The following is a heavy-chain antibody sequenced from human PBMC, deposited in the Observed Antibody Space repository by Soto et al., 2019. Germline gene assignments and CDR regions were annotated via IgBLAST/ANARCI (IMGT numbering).Heavy chain of an antibody. CDR1: GFNFNSRA. J-gene: IGHJ4*02. Sequence: GGSLRLSCAASGFNFNSRAINWVRQAPGKGLEWVSYISSSSSTIYYADSVKGRLTISRDNAKNSLYLQMNSLRPEDAAIYYCAKSHTYYYDTSNFYYDGLDSWGLGTLVTVSS. CDR3: AKSHTYYYDTSNFYYDGLDS. CDR2: ISSSSSTI. V-gene: IGHV3-48*01. D-gene: IGHD3-22*01.